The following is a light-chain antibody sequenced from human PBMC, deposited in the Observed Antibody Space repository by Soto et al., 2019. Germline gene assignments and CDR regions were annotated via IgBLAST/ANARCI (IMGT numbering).Light chain of an antibody. J-gene: IGKJ5*01. V-gene: IGKV1-9*01. Sequence: IQLTQSPSSLSASVGDRVTISCRASQDISTHLAWFAQKPGRAPQLLIYAASTLHSGVPSRFSGSGSGTDFTLTISSLQPEDFATYYCQHLNTYPIPFGPGTRLEI. CDR1: QDISTH. CDR2: AAS. CDR3: QHLNTYPIP.